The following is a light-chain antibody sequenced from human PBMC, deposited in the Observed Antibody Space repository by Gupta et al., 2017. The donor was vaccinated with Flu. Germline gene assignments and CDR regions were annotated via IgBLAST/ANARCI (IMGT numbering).Light chain of an antibody. Sequence: SPGQTASITGSGDELGDKYTFWYQQRPGQSPVLFLFPPPPRPSAIPARFSASTSGNTATLTISGTQAMDEADYYCQAWALLFFVFGTGTKVTVL. V-gene: IGLV3-1*01. J-gene: IGLJ1*01. CDR2: PPP. CDR3: QAWALLFFV. CDR1: ELGDKY.